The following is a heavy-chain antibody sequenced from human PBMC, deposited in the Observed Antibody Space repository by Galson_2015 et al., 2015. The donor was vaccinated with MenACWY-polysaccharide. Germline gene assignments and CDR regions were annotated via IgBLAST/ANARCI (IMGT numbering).Heavy chain of an antibody. V-gene: IGHV3-49*03. CDR2: IRCKASGETT. CDR1: GFTFGDYA. Sequence: SLRLSCAASGFTFGDYAMAWFRQAPGKGLEWVGFIRCKASGETTGYAASVKGRFTISRDESKSTAYLQMNSLQTEDTGIYYCTRDRPFDYWGQGTLVTVSS. J-gene: IGHJ4*02. CDR3: TRDRPFDY.